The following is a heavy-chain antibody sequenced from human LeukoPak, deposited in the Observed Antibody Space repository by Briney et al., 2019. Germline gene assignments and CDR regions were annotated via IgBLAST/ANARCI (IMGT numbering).Heavy chain of an antibody. CDR1: GGSISGYY. D-gene: IGHD3-22*01. V-gene: IGHV4-4*07. J-gene: IGHJ4*02. CDR2: IFSSGTT. CDR3: ARGVYGGSGYYLDY. Sequence: SDTLSLTCTVSGGSISGYYWTWIRQPAGKGLEWIGRIFSSGTTNYYPSLQSRVTMSIDTSYNQFSLKLSSVTAADTAVYYCARGVYGGSGYYLDYWGQGTLVTASS.